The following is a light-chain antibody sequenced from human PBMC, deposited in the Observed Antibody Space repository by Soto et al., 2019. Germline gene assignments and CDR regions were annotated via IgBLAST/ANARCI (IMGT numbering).Light chain of an antibody. CDR1: SSDVGGYNY. CDR3: SSYTNSSPFV. CDR2: DVS. Sequence: QSALTQPASVSGTPGQSITISCTGTSSDVGGYNYVSWYQQHPGKAPKLMVYDVSNWPSGVSNRFSGSKSGNTASLTISGFQAEDEADYYCSSYTNSSPFVFGTGTKVTVL. J-gene: IGLJ1*01. V-gene: IGLV2-14*01.